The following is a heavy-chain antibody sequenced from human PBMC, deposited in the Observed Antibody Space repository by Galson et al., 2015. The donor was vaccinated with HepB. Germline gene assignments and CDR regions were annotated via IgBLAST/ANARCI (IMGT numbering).Heavy chain of an antibody. Sequence: SLRLSCAASGFTFSSYWMHRVRQAPGKGLEWVSSIRSRSSYIYYADSVKGRFTISRDNAKNSLYLQMNSLRAEDTAVYYCARDITGTLHFDYWGQGTLVTVSS. CDR1: GFTFSSYW. J-gene: IGHJ4*02. V-gene: IGHV3-21*01. CDR2: IRSRSSYI. D-gene: IGHD1-7*01. CDR3: ARDITGTLHFDY.